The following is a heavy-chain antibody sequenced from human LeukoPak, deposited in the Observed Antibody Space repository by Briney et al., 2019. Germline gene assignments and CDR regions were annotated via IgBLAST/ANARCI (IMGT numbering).Heavy chain of an antibody. J-gene: IGHJ4*02. V-gene: IGHV1-18*01. CDR2: ISGFNGNT. CDR3: ARVSGYYDSGNYLRD. D-gene: IGHD3-10*01. CDR1: GYTLTSYG. Sequence: ASVKVSCKASGYTLTSYGISWVRQAPGQGLEGMGWISGFNGNTKYAQNLQGRVTMTTDTSTNTAYMELRSLRSDDTAVYYCARVSGYYDSGNYLRDWGQGTLVTVSS.